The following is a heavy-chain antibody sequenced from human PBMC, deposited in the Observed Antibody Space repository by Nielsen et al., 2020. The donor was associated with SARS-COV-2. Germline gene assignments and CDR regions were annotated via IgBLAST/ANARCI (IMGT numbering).Heavy chain of an antibody. CDR1: GFTFSSYA. CDR3: AKDGYSSGWYGDY. Sequence: GESLKISCAASGFTFSSYAMSWVRQAPGKGLEWVSAISGSGGSTYYADSVKGRFTISRDNSKNTLYLQMNSLRAEDTAVYYCAKDGYSSGWYGDYWGQGTLVTVSS. J-gene: IGHJ4*02. CDR2: ISGSGGST. D-gene: IGHD6-19*01. V-gene: IGHV3-23*01.